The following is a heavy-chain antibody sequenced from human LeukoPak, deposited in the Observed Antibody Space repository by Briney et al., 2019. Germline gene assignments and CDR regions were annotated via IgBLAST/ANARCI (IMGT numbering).Heavy chain of an antibody. CDR2: IYSGGNA. D-gene: IGHD6-19*01. CDR1: GFSFSNHW. Sequence: TGGSLRLSCAASGFSFSNHWMAWVRQAPGKGLEWVSVIYSGGNAYSADSVKGRFTMSRDNSKNTLYLQMNSLRVEDTAVYYCARMVTGWPNWIDPWGQGTLVTVSS. J-gene: IGHJ5*02. V-gene: IGHV3-66*01. CDR3: ARMVTGWPNWIDP.